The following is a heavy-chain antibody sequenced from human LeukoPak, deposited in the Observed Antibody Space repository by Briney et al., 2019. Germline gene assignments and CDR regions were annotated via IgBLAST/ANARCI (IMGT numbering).Heavy chain of an antibody. CDR3: ARVVCPFQGQWLAYYYYYMDV. CDR2: INWNGGST. Sequence: RPGGSLRLSCAASGFTFSSYEMNWVRQAPGKGLEWISGINWNGGSTGYADSVKGRFTISRDNAKNSLYLQMNSLRAEDTALYYCARVVCPFQGQWLAYYYYYMDVWGKGTTVTVSS. D-gene: IGHD6-19*01. J-gene: IGHJ6*03. CDR1: GFTFSSYE. V-gene: IGHV3-20*04.